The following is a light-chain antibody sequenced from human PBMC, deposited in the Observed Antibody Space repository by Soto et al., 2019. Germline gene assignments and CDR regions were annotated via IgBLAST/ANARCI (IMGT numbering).Light chain of an antibody. Sequence: EIVLTQSPGTLSLSPGERATLSCRASQSVSSSYLAWYQQKPGQAPRLLIYGASSRATGIPDRFSGSGSGTDFTLTISRLETEDFAVYYCQQHGSSPLVTFGQGTRLEIK. V-gene: IGKV3-20*01. J-gene: IGKJ5*01. CDR1: QSVSSSY. CDR2: GAS. CDR3: QQHGSSPLVT.